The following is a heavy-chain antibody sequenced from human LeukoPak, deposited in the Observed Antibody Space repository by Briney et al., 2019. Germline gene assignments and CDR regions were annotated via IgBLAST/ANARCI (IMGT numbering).Heavy chain of an antibody. D-gene: IGHD3-9*01. CDR1: GFTVSSNY. Sequence: GGSLRLSCAASGFTVSSNYMSWVRQAPGKGLEWVSVIYSGGSTYYADSVKGRFTISRDNSKNTLYLQMNSLRAEDTAVYYCARASYDILTGYNHWGQGTLVTVSS. CDR2: IYSGGST. CDR3: ARASYDILTGYNH. J-gene: IGHJ5*02. V-gene: IGHV3-66*01.